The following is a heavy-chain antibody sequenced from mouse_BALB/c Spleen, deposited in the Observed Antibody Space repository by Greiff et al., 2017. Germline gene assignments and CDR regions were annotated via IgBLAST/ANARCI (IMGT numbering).Heavy chain of an antibody. CDR3: ARDRYEKGAMDY. CDR1: GFNIKDYY. V-gene: IGHV14-1*02. J-gene: IGHJ4*01. CDR2: IDPENGNT. D-gene: IGHD2-14*01. Sequence: EVKLVESGAELVRPGALVKLSCKASGFNIKDYYMHWVKQRPEQGLEWIGWIDPENGNTIYDPKFQGKASITADTSSNTAYLQLSSLTSEDTAVYYCARDRYEKGAMDYWGQGTSVTVSS.